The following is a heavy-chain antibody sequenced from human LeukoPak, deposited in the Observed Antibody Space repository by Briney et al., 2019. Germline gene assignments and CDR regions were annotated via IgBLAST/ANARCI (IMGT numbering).Heavy chain of an antibody. CDR1: GFIITTYA. D-gene: IGHD3-10*01. CDR3: GRGSGVADY. Sequence: PGGSLRLSCAASGFIITTYAMAWVRQAPGKGLEWVAGILGSGTTYYSDSVKGRFTISRDNAKNTLYLQMTSLRVEDTAVYYCGRGSGVADYWGQGALVTVSS. CDR2: ILGSGTT. J-gene: IGHJ4*02. V-gene: IGHV3-23*01.